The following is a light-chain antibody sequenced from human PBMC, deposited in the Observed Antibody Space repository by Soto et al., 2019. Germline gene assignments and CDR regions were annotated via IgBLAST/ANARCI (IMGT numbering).Light chain of an antibody. J-gene: IGKJ4*01. CDR3: LQDYNFPLT. CDR2: AAF. CDR1: QGIRND. V-gene: IGKV1-6*01. Sequence: IQMTQSPSSLSASVGERVTITCRASQGIRNDLGWYQQKQGKAPKIXIYAAFSLQSGVPSRFSGSGSGTDFTLTISSLQPEDFATYYCLQDYNFPLTFGGGTKVDIK.